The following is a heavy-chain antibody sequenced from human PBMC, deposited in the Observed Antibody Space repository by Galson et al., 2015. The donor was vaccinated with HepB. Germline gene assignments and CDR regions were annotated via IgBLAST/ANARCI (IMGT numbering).Heavy chain of an antibody. V-gene: IGHV1-2*04. CDR2: INPNSGGT. CDR3: AREGVGATSYYYYGMDV. CDR1: GYTFTGYY. Sequence: PQSSVKVSCKASGYTFTGYYMHWVRQAPGQGLEWMGWINPNSGGTNYAQKFQGWVTMTRDTSISTAYMELSRLRSDDTAVYYCAREGVGATSYYYYGMDVWGQGTTVTVSS. D-gene: IGHD1-26*01. J-gene: IGHJ6*02.